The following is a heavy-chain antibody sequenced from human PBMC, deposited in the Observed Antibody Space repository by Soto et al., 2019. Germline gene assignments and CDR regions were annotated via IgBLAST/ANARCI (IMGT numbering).Heavy chain of an antibody. J-gene: IGHJ4*02. V-gene: IGHV4-31*03. D-gene: IGHD3-10*01. CDR1: GPSMSNSAQY. CDR3: ARSDGSGNYHEYLFRF. Sequence: QVQLQESGPGRVRPTHTLSHTSTVSGPSMSNSAQYWIWPRQHPGKALEGFGYISYLGDTYYNPPLRSRVTISADMSKNQFSLELSSVTAADTAVYYCARSDGSGNYHEYLFRFWGQGTLVTVSS. CDR2: ISYLGDT.